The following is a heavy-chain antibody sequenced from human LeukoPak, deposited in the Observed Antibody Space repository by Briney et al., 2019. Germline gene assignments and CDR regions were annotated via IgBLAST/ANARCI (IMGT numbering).Heavy chain of an antibody. V-gene: IGHV1-2*02. CDR1: GYTFTGYY. D-gene: IGHD6-13*01. Sequence: GASVKVSCKAPGYTFTGYYIHWVRQAPGQGLEWMGWISPNSGDTNSAQKFQGRVTMTRDTSISTAYMELSRLRSDDTAVYYCARYSTWYYFDYWGQGTLVTVSS. CDR3: ARYSTWYYFDY. J-gene: IGHJ4*02. CDR2: ISPNSGDT.